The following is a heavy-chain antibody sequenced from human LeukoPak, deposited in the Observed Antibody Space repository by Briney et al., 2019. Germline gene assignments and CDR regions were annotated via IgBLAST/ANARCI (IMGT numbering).Heavy chain of an antibody. CDR2: ITSSNSYI. Sequence: GGSLRLSCAASAFTLSSFNMNWVRHAPGKGLEWVSSITSSNSYIYYADSVKGRFTISRDDAKNSLYLQMNSLRAEDTAVYYCAREDGSGWYAGDAFDMWGQGTMVTVSS. V-gene: IGHV3-21*01. J-gene: IGHJ3*02. CDR3: AREDGSGWYAGDAFDM. CDR1: AFTLSSFN. D-gene: IGHD6-13*01.